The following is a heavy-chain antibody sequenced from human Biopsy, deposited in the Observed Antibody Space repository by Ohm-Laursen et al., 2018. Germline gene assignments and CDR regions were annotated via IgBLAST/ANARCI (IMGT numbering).Heavy chain of an antibody. J-gene: IGHJ4*02. Sequence: SETLSLTCTLSGDSITRSYWGWIRQSPGKGLEWIGHVFDRGTTNYNPSVRSRVTMSEDTSKKQFSLKMTSVTAADTAIYYCAHGSGSYYKWDFWSQGTLVTVSS. D-gene: IGHD3-10*01. V-gene: IGHV4-59*08. CDR3: AHGSGSYYKWDF. CDR1: GDSITRSY. CDR2: VFDRGTT.